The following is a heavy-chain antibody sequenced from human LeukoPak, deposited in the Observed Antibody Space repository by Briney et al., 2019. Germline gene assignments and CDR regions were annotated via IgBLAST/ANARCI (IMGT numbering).Heavy chain of an antibody. Sequence: GGSLRLSCAASGFTFDDYGMSWVRQAPGKGLVWVSRIKSDGITTNYADFVRGRFTISRDNAKNTLYLQINSLRAEDTAVYYCARGATYAYYFDFWGQGSLVTVSS. CDR3: ARGATYAYYFDF. V-gene: IGHV3-74*01. CDR2: IKSDGITT. CDR1: GFTFDDYG. D-gene: IGHD1-26*01. J-gene: IGHJ4*02.